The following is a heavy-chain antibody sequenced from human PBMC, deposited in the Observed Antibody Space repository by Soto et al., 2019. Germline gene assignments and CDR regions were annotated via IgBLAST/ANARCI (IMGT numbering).Heavy chain of an antibody. D-gene: IGHD1-1*01. V-gene: IGHV3-30*03. J-gene: IGHJ4*02. CDR3: TTEEQRTCSLDY. CDR1: GFTFSSYG. CDR2: ISYDGSNK. Sequence: GGSLRLSCAASGFTFSSYGMHWVRRAPGKGLEWVAFISYDGSNKYYADSVKGRFTISRDNSKNTLYLQMNSLRAEDTAVCYCTTEEQRTCSLDYVGQEALRTVSS.